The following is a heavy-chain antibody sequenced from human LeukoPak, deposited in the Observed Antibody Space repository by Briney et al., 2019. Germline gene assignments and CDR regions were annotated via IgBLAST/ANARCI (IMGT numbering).Heavy chain of an antibody. CDR1: GFTFSSST. V-gene: IGHV3-53*04. CDR2: IYSAGGT. D-gene: IGHD3-3*01. CDR3: ARFLGRITISGVVPYGMDV. J-gene: IGHJ6*02. Sequence: GGSLRLSCAASGFTFSSSTMTWVRQAPGKGLEWVSLIYSAGGTYYTDSVKGRFTISRHSSKNTLYLQMNSLRGEDTAVYYCARFLGRITISGVVPYGMDVWGQGTTVTVSS.